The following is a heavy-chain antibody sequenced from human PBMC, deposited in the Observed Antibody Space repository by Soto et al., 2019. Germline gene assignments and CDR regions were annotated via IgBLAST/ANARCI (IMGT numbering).Heavy chain of an antibody. D-gene: IGHD1-26*01. CDR3: ARGKWEPYYFDY. V-gene: IGHV4-38-2*01. J-gene: IGHJ4*02. CDR2: IYRSGST. Sequence: SETLSLTCAASGFSLSSGYYWGWIRQPPGKGLECIGTIYRSGSTYYNPSLKSRVTISVDTSKNQFSLKLDSVTAADTAVYYCARGKWEPYYFDYWGQGTLVTVSS. CDR1: GFSLSSGYY.